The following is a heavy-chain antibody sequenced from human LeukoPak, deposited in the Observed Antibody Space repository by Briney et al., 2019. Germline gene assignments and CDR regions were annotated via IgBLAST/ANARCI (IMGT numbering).Heavy chain of an antibody. CDR3: AREITTRLPALFFDY. CDR2: IYYSGST. Sequence: SETLSLSCTVSGGSISYYWSWIRQPPGKGLEWIGYIYYSGSTNYNPSLKSRVTISIDTSKNQFSLKLSSVTAADTAVYYCAREITTRLPALFFDYWGQGTLVTVSS. J-gene: IGHJ4*02. D-gene: IGHD1-1*01. CDR1: GGSISYY. V-gene: IGHV4-59*12.